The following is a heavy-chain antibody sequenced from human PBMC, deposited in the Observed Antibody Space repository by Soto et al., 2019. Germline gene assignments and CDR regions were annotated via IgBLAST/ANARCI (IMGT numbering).Heavy chain of an antibody. V-gene: IGHV1-2*02. CDR1: GYIFTGYY. CDR2: FNPNSGGT. D-gene: IGHD3-22*01. J-gene: IGHJ5*02. CDR3: ARGDFDSSANYYAGWFDA. Sequence: QVQLVQSGAEVKKPGASVKVSCKASGYIFTGYYMHWLRQAPGQGLEWMGWFNPNSGGTKYAQKFQGRVTMTNDTSINTAYMELSGLISDDTAVYYCARGDFDSSANYYAGWFDAWGQGTQVTVSS.